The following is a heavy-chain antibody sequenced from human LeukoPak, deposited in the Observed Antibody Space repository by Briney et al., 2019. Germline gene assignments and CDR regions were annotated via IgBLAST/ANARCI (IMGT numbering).Heavy chain of an antibody. J-gene: IGHJ4*02. D-gene: IGHD6-13*01. CDR1: GYTFTSYD. CDR2: MNPNSGNT. Sequence: ASVKVSCKASGYTFTSYDINWVRQATGQGLEWMGWMNPNSGNTGYAQKFQGRVTMTRNTSISTAYMELSSLRSEDTAVYYCAREVAAAGTPFGYWGQGTLVTVSS. V-gene: IGHV1-8*01. CDR3: AREVAAAGTPFGY.